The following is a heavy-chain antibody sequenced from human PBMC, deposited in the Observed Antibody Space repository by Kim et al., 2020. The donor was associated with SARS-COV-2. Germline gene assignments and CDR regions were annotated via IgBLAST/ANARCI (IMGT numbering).Heavy chain of an antibody. CDR3: ARSYGGNHRSYWYFDL. J-gene: IGHJ2*01. Sequence: SRKSRVTISVDTSKNQFSLKLSSVTAADTAVYYCARSYGGNHRSYWYFDLWGRGTLVTVSS. V-gene: IGHV4-59*01. D-gene: IGHD4-17*01.